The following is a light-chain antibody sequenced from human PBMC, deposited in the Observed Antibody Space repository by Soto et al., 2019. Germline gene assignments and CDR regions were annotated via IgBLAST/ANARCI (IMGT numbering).Light chain of an antibody. CDR1: QSISSW. CDR3: QQYNSYQYT. J-gene: IGKJ2*01. Sequence: DIQMTQSPSTLSASVGDRVTITCRASQSISSWLAWYQQKPGKAPKLLIYDASSLETGVPSRFSGSGSGTEFTRTISSLQPDDFAPYYCQQYNSYQYTFGQGTKLEIK. CDR2: DAS. V-gene: IGKV1-5*01.